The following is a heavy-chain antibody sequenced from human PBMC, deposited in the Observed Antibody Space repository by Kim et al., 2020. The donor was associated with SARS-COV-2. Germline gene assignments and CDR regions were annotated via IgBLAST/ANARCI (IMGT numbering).Heavy chain of an antibody. CDR1: GFTFSSFA. V-gene: IGHV3-23*01. D-gene: IGHD3-9*01. J-gene: IGHJ6*02. CDR2: ISGNGDKS. CDR3: ATRRGGYDTLTGYFYTYYYAMDV. Sequence: GGSLRLSCTTSGFTFSSFAMNWVRQAPGKVLEWVSGISGNGDKSNYADSVKGRFSISRDNSQNMLTLQMNSLRAEDTAVYYCATRRGGYDTLTGYFYTYYYAMDVWGQGTTVTVSS.